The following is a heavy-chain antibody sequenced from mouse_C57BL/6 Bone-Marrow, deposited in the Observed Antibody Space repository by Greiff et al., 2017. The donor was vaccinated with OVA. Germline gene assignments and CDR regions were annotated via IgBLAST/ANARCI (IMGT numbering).Heavy chain of an antibody. V-gene: IGHV5-9-1*02. D-gene: IGHD1-1*01. J-gene: IGHJ4*01. Sequence: EVQGVESGEGLVKPGGSLKLSCAASGFTFSSYAMPWVRQTPEKRLEWVAYISSGGDYINYADTVKGRFTLSRDNTRNTLYLQISSLKSEDTAMYYCTRVLEAMAYWGQGTSVPVSS. CDR1: GFTFSSYA. CDR3: TRVLEAMAY. CDR2: ISSGGDYI.